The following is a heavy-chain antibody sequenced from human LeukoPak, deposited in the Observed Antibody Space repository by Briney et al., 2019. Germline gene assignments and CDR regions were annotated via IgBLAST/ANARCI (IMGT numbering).Heavy chain of an antibody. V-gene: IGHV4-38-2*02. Sequence: PSETLSLTCSVSGYSISSGYYWGWIRQPPGKGLEWIGSIYHSGGTYYNPSLKSRVTISVDTSKNQFSLKLISVTAADTAVYYCARVRYYYDTSGPINWFDPWGQGTLVTVSS. CDR3: ARVRYYYDTSGPINWFDP. J-gene: IGHJ5*02. CDR1: GYSISSGYY. CDR2: IYHSGGT. D-gene: IGHD3-22*01.